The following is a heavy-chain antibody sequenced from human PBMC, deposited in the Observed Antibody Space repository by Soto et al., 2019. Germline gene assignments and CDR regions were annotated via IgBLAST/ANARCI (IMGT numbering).Heavy chain of an antibody. D-gene: IGHD2-15*01. CDR3: AKARLHVEAATPPDY. Sequence: EVQLLESGGGLVQPGGSLRLSCAASGFTFSSYAMSWVRQAPGKGLEWVSGISGSGGTTYYADSVRGRFTISRDNTKSTGFLQMNSLSAEDTAVYYCAKARLHVEAATPPDYWCQGTLVTVSS. J-gene: IGHJ4*02. V-gene: IGHV3-23*01. CDR1: GFTFSSYA. CDR2: ISGSGGTT.